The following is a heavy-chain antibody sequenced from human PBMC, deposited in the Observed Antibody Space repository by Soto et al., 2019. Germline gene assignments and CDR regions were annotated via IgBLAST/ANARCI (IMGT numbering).Heavy chain of an antibody. J-gene: IGHJ4*02. Sequence: PGGSLRLSCAASGFNFTSYAMSWVRQAPGKGLEWVSAISGSGTSTYYADSVKGRFTISRDNSKNTLYLQMNCLRAEDTALYYCAKDRSGYSSSWSPYDFWGQGTQVTVSS. CDR2: ISGSGTST. CDR3: AKDRSGYSSSWSPYDF. V-gene: IGHV3-23*01. CDR1: GFNFTSYA. D-gene: IGHD6-13*01.